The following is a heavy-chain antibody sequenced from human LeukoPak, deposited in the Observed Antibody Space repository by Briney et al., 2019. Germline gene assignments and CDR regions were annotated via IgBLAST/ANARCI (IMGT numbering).Heavy chain of an antibody. J-gene: IGHJ4*02. V-gene: IGHV3-66*01. Sequence: GGSLRLSCAASGFTFSSYNMYWVRQSPEKGLEWVSIIHNDGSTYYADSVKGRFTVSRDNSKNTVSLQMDSLRVDDTGIYYCARGFLQLTPYYFDYWGQGALVTVSS. CDR3: ARGFLQLTPYYFDY. D-gene: IGHD1-1*01. CDR2: IHNDGST. CDR1: GFTFSSYN.